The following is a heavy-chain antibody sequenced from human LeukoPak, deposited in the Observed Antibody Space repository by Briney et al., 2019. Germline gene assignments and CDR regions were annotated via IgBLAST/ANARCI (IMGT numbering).Heavy chain of an antibody. CDR3: AYRRGPNWFDP. CDR2: FYWDDDK. V-gene: IGHV2-5*02. Sequence: SGPTLVKPTQTLTLTCTFSGFSLSTSGVGVGWIRQPPGKALEWLALFYWDDDKRYSPSLKSRLTITKDTSKNQVVLTMTNMDPVDTATYYCAYRRGPNWFDPWGQGTLVTVSS. CDR1: GFSLSTSGVG. J-gene: IGHJ5*02.